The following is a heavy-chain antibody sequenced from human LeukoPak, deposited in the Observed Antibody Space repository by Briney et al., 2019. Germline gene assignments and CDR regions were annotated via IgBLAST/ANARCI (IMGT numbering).Heavy chain of an antibody. D-gene: IGHD1-1*01. J-gene: IGHJ4*02. Sequence: SVKVSCKASGGTFSSYAISWVRQAPGQGLEWMGGIIPIFGTTNYAQKFQGRVTITADESTSTAYMELSSLRSEDTAVYYCARPRKLERSSDYYFDYWGQGTLVTVSS. CDR3: ARPRKLERSSDYYFDY. V-gene: IGHV1-69*01. CDR1: GGTFSSYA. CDR2: IIPIFGTT.